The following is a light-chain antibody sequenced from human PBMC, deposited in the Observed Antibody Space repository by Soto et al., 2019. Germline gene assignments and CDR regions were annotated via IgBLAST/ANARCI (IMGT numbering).Light chain of an antibody. CDR1: QSVSTN. CDR3: LLHNSWPRT. CDR2: GAS. Sequence: EIVMTQSPATLSVSPGERATLSCRASQSVSTNLAWYQQKPGQAPRLLIFGASTRATDVPARFSGSGSGTEFTLTISSLQSEDFAVYYCLLHNSWPRTFGQGTRLEV. J-gene: IGKJ1*01. V-gene: IGKV3-15*01.